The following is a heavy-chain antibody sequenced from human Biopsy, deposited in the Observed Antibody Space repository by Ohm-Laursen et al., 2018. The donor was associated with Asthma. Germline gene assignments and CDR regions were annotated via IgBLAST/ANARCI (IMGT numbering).Heavy chain of an antibody. CDR2: INHSGRT. J-gene: IGHJ6*02. CDR3: ARSAKTIFGVVMGSYYYGMDV. CDR1: GGSFSGYY. Sequence: SDTLSLTCAVYGGSFSGYYWSWIRQPPGKGLEWIGEINHSGRTNYNPSLKRRVTISVDTAKNQFSLKLSSVTAADTAVYYCARSAKTIFGVVMGSYYYGMDVWGQGTTVTVSS. D-gene: IGHD3-3*01. V-gene: IGHV4-34*01.